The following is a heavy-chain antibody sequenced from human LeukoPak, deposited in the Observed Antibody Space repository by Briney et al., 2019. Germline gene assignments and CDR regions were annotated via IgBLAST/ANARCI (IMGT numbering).Heavy chain of an antibody. V-gene: IGHV1-69*04. D-gene: IGHD2-21*02. CDR3: ARDRCGGDCYSTERNYYSDY. CDR2: IIPILGIA. CDR1: GGTFSSYA. J-gene: IGHJ4*02. Sequence: ASVKVSCKTSGGTFSSYAISWVRQAPGQGLEWMGRIIPILGIANYAQKFQGRVTITADKSTSTAYMELSSLRSEDTAVDYCARDRCGGDCYSTERNYYSDYWGQGTLVTVSS.